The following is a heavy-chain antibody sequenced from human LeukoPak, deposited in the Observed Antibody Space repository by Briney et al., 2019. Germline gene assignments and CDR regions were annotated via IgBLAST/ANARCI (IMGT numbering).Heavy chain of an antibody. CDR1: GGSISSSSYY. V-gene: IGHV4-39*01. CDR3: AGSGSYLYYFDY. Sequence: SETLSLTCTVSGGSISSSSYYWGWIRQPPGKGLKWIGSIYYSGSTYYNPSLKSRVTISVDTSKNQFSLKLSSVTAADTAVYYCAGSGSYLYYFDYWGQGTLVTVSS. J-gene: IGHJ4*02. D-gene: IGHD1-26*01. CDR2: IYYSGST.